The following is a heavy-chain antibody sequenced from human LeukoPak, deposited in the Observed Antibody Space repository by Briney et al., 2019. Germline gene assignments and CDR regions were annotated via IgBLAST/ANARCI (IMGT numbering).Heavy chain of an antibody. V-gene: IGHV5-51*01. CDR2: IYPADSDT. Sequence: GEPLKISCKDSPYYFINFWIGWVRQMPGEGLEWMGIIYPADSDTRYNPSFQGHVTISADKSISTAYLQWSSLKASDTAMYYCARLAAKDLPPGTNWFDPWGQGTLVTASS. J-gene: IGHJ5*02. CDR3: ARLAAKDLPPGTNWFDP. CDR1: PYYFINFW.